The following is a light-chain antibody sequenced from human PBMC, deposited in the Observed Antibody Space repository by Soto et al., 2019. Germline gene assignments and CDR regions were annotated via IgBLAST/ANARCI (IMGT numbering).Light chain of an antibody. Sequence: QSVLTQPASVSGSPGQSITISCTGTRNDIGGYNYVSWYQQHPGKAPKLLIFEVSNRPSGVSNRFSGSKSGNTASLTISGLQPEDEADYYCSSYTSTSTVIFGGGTQLTVL. CDR3: SSYTSTSTVI. CDR1: RNDIGGYNY. J-gene: IGLJ2*01. V-gene: IGLV2-14*01. CDR2: EVS.